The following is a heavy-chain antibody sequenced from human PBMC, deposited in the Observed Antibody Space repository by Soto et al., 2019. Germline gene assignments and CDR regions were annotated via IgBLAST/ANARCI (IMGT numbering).Heavy chain of an antibody. D-gene: IGHD3-22*01. J-gene: IGHJ5*02. CDR3: ARENSSGYYIT. Sequence: SETLSLTCTVSGGSISSYYWSWIRQPPGKGLEWIGYIYYSGSTNYNPSLKSRVTISVDTSKNQFSLKLSSVTAADTAVYYCARENSSGYYITWGQGTLVTVSS. CDR1: GGSISSYY. CDR2: IYYSGST. V-gene: IGHV4-59*12.